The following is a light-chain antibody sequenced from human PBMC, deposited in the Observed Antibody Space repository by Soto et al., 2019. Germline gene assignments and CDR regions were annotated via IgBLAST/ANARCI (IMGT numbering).Light chain of an antibody. CDR1: QSVSSN. J-gene: IGKJ2*01. Sequence: EIVMTQSPAILSVSPGERATLSCRASQSVSSNLAWYQQKPGQAPRLLIYGASTRATGIPARFSGSGSGTDFTLTISSLQSEDFAVYYCQQYNEWPYAFGQWTKLEIK. CDR3: QQYNEWPYA. CDR2: GAS. V-gene: IGKV3-15*01.